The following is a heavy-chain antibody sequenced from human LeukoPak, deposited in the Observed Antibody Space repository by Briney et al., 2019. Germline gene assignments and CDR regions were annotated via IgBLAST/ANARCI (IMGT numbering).Heavy chain of an antibody. J-gene: IGHJ4*02. CDR3: AKESFKALAGYLDS. Sequence: GGSLRLSCAASGFMFSNYAMSWVRQAPGKGLEWVSGISGSGETTYYSDSAKGRFTISRDNSRNTLYLHMNNLRAEDTAVYFCAKESFKALAGYLDSWGQGSLVTVSS. CDR2: ISGSGETT. CDR1: GFMFSNYA. D-gene: IGHD6-19*01. V-gene: IGHV3-23*01.